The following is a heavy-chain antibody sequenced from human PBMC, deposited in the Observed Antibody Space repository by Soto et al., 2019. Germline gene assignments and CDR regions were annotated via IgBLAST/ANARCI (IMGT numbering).Heavy chain of an antibody. Sequence: PGGSLRLSCAASGFTFSSYAMSWVRQAPGKGLGWVSSISGSGDNTYYADSVKGRFIISRENSMNTVYVQMNSLRAEDTAVYYCTRLAQISDYWGQGTLVTVSS. CDR3: TRLAQISDY. D-gene: IGHD6-19*01. J-gene: IGHJ4*02. CDR2: ISGSGDNT. V-gene: IGHV3-23*01. CDR1: GFTFSSYA.